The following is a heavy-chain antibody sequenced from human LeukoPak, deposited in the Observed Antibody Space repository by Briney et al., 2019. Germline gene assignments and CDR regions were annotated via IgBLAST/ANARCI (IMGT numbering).Heavy chain of an antibody. CDR2: IYYSGST. CDR3: AREGNYDFWNWFDP. D-gene: IGHD3-3*01. J-gene: IGHJ5*02. Sequence: SETLSLTCTVSGGSISSSSYHWGWIRQPPGKGLEWIGSIYYSGSTYYNPSLKSRVTISVDTSKNQFSLKLSSVTAADKAVYYCAREGNYDFWNWFDPWGQGTLVTVSS. V-gene: IGHV4-39*07. CDR1: GGSISSSSYH.